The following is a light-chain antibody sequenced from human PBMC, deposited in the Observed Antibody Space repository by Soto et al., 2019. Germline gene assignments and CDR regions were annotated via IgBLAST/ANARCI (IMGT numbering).Light chain of an antibody. Sequence: IGLTQSPATLSVSPGERATLSCRASQSVSSTLAWYQQKPGQAPRLLIYGASTRATGIPARFSGSGSGTEFTLTISSLQSEDFAVYYCQHYNNWPLTFGQGTRLEIK. J-gene: IGKJ5*01. CDR3: QHYNNWPLT. CDR2: GAS. CDR1: QSVSST. V-gene: IGKV3-15*01.